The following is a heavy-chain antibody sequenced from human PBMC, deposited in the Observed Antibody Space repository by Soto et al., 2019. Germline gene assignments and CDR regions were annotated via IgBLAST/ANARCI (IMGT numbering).Heavy chain of an antibody. CDR3: ARVGSSGWSPDY. V-gene: IGHV4-59*11. Sequence: SETLSLTCTVSGGSISGHYWIWIRQSPGKGLEWIGYIFYTGSTNYNPSLKSRITLSADTSKNQFSLRLNSVTAADTAVYYCARVGSSGWSPDYWGRGTRVTVSS. CDR1: GGSISGHY. J-gene: IGHJ4*02. D-gene: IGHD6-19*01. CDR2: IFYTGST.